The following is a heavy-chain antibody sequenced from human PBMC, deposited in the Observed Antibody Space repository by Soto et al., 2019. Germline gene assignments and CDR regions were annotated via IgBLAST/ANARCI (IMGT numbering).Heavy chain of an antibody. D-gene: IGHD2-2*01. Sequence: QVQLQESGPGLVKPSETLSLTCTVSGGSTSSYHWSWIRQPPGKGLEWIGYISYIGSTDYNPSFKSRVTISVDTSKNQFSLNLRSLTAADTAMYYCARRGSSSTWDWAFDIWGQGTMLIVSS. J-gene: IGHJ3*02. V-gene: IGHV4-59*08. CDR3: ARRGSSSTWDWAFDI. CDR2: ISYIGST. CDR1: GGSTSSYH.